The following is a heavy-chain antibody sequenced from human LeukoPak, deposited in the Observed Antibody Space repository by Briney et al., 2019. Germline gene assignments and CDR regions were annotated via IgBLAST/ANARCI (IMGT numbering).Heavy chain of an antibody. D-gene: IGHD6-13*01. CDR3: ARAAAAGTYYYYMDV. Sequence: APVKVSCKASGYTFTSYDINRVRQAAGQGLEWMGWMNPNSGNTGYAQKFQGRVTMTRNTSISTAYMELSSLISEDTAVYYCARAAAAGTYYYYMDVWGKGTTVTVSS. CDR1: GYTFTSYD. J-gene: IGHJ6*03. V-gene: IGHV1-8*01. CDR2: MNPNSGNT.